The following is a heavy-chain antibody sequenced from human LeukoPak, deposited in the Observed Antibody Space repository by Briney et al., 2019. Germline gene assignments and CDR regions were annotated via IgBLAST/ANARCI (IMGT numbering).Heavy chain of an antibody. Sequence: GGSLRFSCAVSGFTFSSYWMHWVSQAPGKGLVWVSRIDRDGSRINYADSVKGRFTISRDNGKNTLFLQMNSLRAEDAAVYYCVRGNDYGGPHYWGQGTLVTVSS. CDR3: VRGNDYGGPHY. CDR1: GFTFSSYW. CDR2: IDRDGSRI. J-gene: IGHJ4*02. D-gene: IGHD4-23*01. V-gene: IGHV3-74*01.